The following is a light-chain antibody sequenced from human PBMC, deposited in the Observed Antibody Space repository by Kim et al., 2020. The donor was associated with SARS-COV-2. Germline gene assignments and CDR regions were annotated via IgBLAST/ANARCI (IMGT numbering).Light chain of an antibody. CDR2: GAS. CDR1: QSVLSSSNNRNY. CDR3: QQYYTTPIT. J-gene: IGKJ5*01. V-gene: IGKV4-1*01. Sequence: ATITCKSSQSVLSSSNNRNYLSWHQQKPGQPPRLLIYGASSRKSGVPDRFGGSVSWTDFTLTISSLQAEDVAVYYCQQYYTTPITFGQGTRLEIK.